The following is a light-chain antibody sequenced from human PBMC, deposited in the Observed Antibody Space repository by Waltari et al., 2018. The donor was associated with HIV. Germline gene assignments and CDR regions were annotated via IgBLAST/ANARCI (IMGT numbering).Light chain of an antibody. CDR1: SSNIGAGFD. J-gene: IGLJ2*01. Sequence: QSVLTQPPSVSGAPGQRVTISCTGSSSNIGAGFDVHWYQQLPGTAPKLLIYGNSNLPSGVPDPFSGSKSGTSASLAITGLQAEDEADYYCQSYDASLSGVIFGGGTELTVL. CDR2: GNS. CDR3: QSYDASLSGVI. V-gene: IGLV1-40*01.